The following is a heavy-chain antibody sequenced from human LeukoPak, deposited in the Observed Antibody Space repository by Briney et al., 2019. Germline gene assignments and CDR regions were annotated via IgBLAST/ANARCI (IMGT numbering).Heavy chain of an antibody. J-gene: IGHJ4*02. CDR1: GYTFTSYG. V-gene: IGHV1-18*01. CDR3: ARDFHSSGYYHYFHY. CDR2: ISGYNGNT. Sequence: GASVKVSCKASGYTFTSYGISWVRQAPGQALEWMGWISGYNGNTNYAQKLQGRVTMTTDTSTSTAYMELRSLRSDDTAVYYCARDFHSSGYYHYFHYWAREPWSPSPQ. D-gene: IGHD3-22*01.